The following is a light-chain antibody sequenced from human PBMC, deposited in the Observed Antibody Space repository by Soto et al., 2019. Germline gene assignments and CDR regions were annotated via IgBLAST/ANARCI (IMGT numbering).Light chain of an antibody. J-gene: IGKJ1*01. Sequence: DIQMTQSPSTLSASVGGTVTITCRASRSISSWLAWYQQKPGISPKLLIYEASTLQSGVPSRFSGRRYGTEFTLTISRLQPDDSATYYCQQYDVHSTFGQGTKVEIK. CDR3: QQYDVHST. CDR2: EAS. CDR1: RSISSW. V-gene: IGKV1-5*03.